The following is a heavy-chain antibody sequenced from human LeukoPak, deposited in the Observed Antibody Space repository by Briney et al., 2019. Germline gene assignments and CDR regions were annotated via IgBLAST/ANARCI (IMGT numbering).Heavy chain of an antibody. V-gene: IGHV5-51*01. J-gene: IGHJ4*02. Sequence: GESLKISCKGSGYSFTSYWIGWVRPMPGKGLEWMGIIYPGDSDTRYSPSFQGQVTISADKSISTAYLQWSSLKASDTAMYYCARLGGPPDYYYDSSGYYPDWGQGTLVTVSS. CDR2: IYPGDSDT. CDR3: ARLGGPPDYYYDSSGYYPD. CDR1: GYSFTSYW. D-gene: IGHD3-22*01.